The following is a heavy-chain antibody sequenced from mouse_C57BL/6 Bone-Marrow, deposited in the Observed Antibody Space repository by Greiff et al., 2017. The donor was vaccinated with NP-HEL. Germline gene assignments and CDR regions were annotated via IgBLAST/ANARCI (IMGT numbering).Heavy chain of an antibody. V-gene: IGHV1-61*01. CDR1: GYTFTSYW. CDR3: ARGSWLLRFAY. J-gene: IGHJ3*01. CDR2: IYPSDSET. Sequence: QVQLQQPGAELVRPGSSVKLSCKASGYTFTSYWMDWVKQRPGQGLEWIGNIYPSDSETHYNQKFKDKATLTVDKSSSTAYMQLSSLTSEDSAVYYCARGSWLLRFAYWGQGTLVTVSA. D-gene: IGHD2-3*01.